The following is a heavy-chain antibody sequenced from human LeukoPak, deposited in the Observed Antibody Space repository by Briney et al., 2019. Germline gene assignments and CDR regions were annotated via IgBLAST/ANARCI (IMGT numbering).Heavy chain of an antibody. CDR1: EINYRNYS. J-gene: IGHJ4*02. D-gene: IGHD5-12*01. V-gene: IGHV3-21*01. Sequence: GRSLRLYCAASEINYRNYSMTWIRQAPGQGPQSTSPNSSSTSYISYADLVKGRFTIPRDRGKNSLYLQMNSLRAEDTAVYYCARDAYSGYVEPDYWGQGTLVTVSS. CDR3: ARDAYSGYVEPDY. CDR2: NSSSTSYI.